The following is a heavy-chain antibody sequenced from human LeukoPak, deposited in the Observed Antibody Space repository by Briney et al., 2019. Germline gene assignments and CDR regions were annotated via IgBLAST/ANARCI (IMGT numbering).Heavy chain of an antibody. V-gene: IGHV3-11*01. CDR3: ANFKYDFWSGYFHDAFDI. J-gene: IGHJ3*02. CDR1: GFTFSDYH. CDR2: ISSSGSTI. Sequence: GGSLRLSCAASGFTFSDYHMSWIRQAPGKGLEWVSYISSSGSTIYYADSVKGRFTISRDNAKNSLYLQMNSLRAEDTAVYYCANFKYDFWSGYFHDAFDIWGQGTMVTVSS. D-gene: IGHD3-3*01.